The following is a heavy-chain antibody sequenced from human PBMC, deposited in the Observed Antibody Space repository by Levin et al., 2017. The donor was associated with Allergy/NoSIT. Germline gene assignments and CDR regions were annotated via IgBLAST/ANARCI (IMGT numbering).Heavy chain of an antibody. Sequence: SETLSLTCAVYGGSFSGYYWSWIRQPPGKGLEWIGEINHSGSTNYNPSLKSRVTISVDTSKNQFSLKLSSVTAADTAVYYCARVGSYGDYRTTRRYYFDYWGQGTLVTVSS. V-gene: IGHV4-34*01. D-gene: IGHD4-17*01. J-gene: IGHJ4*02. CDR3: ARVGSYGDYRTTRRYYFDY. CDR2: INHSGST. CDR1: GGSFSGYY.